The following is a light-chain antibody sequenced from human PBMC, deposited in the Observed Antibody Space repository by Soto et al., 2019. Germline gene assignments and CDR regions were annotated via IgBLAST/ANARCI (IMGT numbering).Light chain of an antibody. Sequence: QSVLTQPPSASGTPGQRVTISCSGSSSNIGSYAVHWYQQLPGTAPKLLIYSNDQRPSGVPDRFSGSKSGNTASLTVSGLQAEDEADYYCSSYAGSNHLVFGGGTKLTVL. CDR3: SSYAGSNHLV. CDR2: SND. V-gene: IGLV1-44*01. CDR1: SSNIGSYA. J-gene: IGLJ2*01.